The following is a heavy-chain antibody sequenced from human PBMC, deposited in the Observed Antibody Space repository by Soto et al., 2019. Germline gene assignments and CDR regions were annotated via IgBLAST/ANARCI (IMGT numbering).Heavy chain of an antibody. V-gene: IGHV1-46*01. CDR1: GYTFTSYY. Sequence: ASVKVSFKASGYTFTSYYMHWVRQAPGQGLEWMGIINPSGGRTRYAQKFQGRVTMTRDTSTSTVYMELSSLRSEDTAVYYCATDSSSAGGLYWGQGTLVTVSS. CDR2: INPSGGRT. CDR3: ATDSSSAGGLY. J-gene: IGHJ4*02. D-gene: IGHD6-13*01.